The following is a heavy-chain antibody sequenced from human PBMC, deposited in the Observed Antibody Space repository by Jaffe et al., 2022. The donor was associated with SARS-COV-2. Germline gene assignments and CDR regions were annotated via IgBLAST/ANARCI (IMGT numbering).Heavy chain of an antibody. V-gene: IGHV4-61*01. CDR3: ARTYGSGTFYYHYYYMDV. CDR1: GGSVSSGNYY. Sequence: QVQLQESGPGLVKPSETLSLTCTVSGGSVSSGNYYWSWIREPPGKGLEWIGYIYHTGSTNNNPSLKSRVAISLDTSKNQFSLKLSSVTAADTAVYYCARTYGSGTFYYHYYYMDVWGKGTTVTVSS. D-gene: IGHD3-10*01. J-gene: IGHJ6*03. CDR2: IYHTGST.